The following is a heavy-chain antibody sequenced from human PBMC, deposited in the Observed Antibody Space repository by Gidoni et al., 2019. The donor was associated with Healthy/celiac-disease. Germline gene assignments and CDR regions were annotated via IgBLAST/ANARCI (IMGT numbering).Heavy chain of an antibody. CDR2: MISSSSYI. Sequence: EVQLVESGGGLVKPGGSLRLSCAASGFTFSSYSMNWVRQAPGKGLEWVSSMISSSSYIYYADSVKGRFTISRDNAKNSLYLQMNSLRAEDTAVYYCKSVSSGWYGDYYYGMDVWGQGTTVTVSS. D-gene: IGHD6-19*01. CDR3: KSVSSGWYGDYYYGMDV. J-gene: IGHJ6*02. V-gene: IGHV3-21*01. CDR1: GFTFSSYS.